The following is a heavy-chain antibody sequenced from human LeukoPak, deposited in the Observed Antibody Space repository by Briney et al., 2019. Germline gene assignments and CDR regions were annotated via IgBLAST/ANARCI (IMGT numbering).Heavy chain of an antibody. D-gene: IGHD3-3*01. CDR1: GFTFSSYE. Sequence: GGSLRLSCAASGFTFSSYEMTWVRQAPGKGLECVSYISSSGSTIYYADSVKGRFTSSRDNAKNSLYMQLNSLRAEDTAVYYCARDLWDFWSGFDYWGQGTLVTASS. CDR2: ISSSGSTI. J-gene: IGHJ4*02. CDR3: ARDLWDFWSGFDY. V-gene: IGHV3-48*03.